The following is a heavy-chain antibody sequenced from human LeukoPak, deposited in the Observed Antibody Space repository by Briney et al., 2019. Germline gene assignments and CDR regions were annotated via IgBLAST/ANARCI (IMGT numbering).Heavy chain of an antibody. CDR2: IIPIFGTA. CDR1: GGTFSSYA. V-gene: IGHV1-69*05. Sequence: GASVKVSCKASGGTFSSYAISWVRQAPGQGLEWMGRIIPIFGTANYAQKFQGRVTITTDESTSTAYMELSSLRSEDTAVYYCARDDSSGYYTPLSSWGQGTLVTVYS. CDR3: ARDDSSGYYTPLSS. D-gene: IGHD3-22*01. J-gene: IGHJ5*02.